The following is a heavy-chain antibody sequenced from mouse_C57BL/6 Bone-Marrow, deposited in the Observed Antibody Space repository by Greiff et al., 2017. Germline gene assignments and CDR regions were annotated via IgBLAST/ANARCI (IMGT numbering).Heavy chain of an antibody. J-gene: IGHJ4*01. CDR2: INPNNGGT. V-gene: IGHV1-26*01. CDR1: GYTFTDYY. Sequence: VQLQQSGPELVKPGASVKISCKASGYTFTDYYMNWVKQSPGKSLEWIGDINPNNGGTSYNQKFKGKATLTVDKSSSTAYMELRSLTSEDSAVYYCAVYYGSSNYAMDYWGQGTSVTVSS. CDR3: AVYYGSSNYAMDY. D-gene: IGHD1-1*01.